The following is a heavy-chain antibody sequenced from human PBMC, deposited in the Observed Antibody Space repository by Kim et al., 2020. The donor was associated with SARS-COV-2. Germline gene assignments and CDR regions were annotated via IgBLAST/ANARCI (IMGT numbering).Heavy chain of an antibody. Sequence: SNPALKRRVTRSVDTAKNHFPLKLNSVTAADTAVYYCARGGSGYLNWFDPWGQGTLVTVSS. J-gene: IGHJ5*02. CDR3: ARGGSGYLNWFDP. D-gene: IGHD3-10*01. V-gene: IGHV4-31*02.